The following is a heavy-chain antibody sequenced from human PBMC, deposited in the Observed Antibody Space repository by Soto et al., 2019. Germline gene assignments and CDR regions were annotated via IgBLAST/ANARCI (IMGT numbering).Heavy chain of an antibody. Sequence: EVQLLESGGGLVQPGGSLRLSCAASGFTFNSYAMSWVRQTPGKGPEWVSSISGDGGYIHYADSVKGRFTISRDSSKNTLHLQVNSLRAEDTAVYYCAKDAHYCGGDCYSPHWAFDIWGQGTVVTVSS. CDR2: ISGDGGYI. D-gene: IGHD2-21*02. CDR3: AKDAHYCGGDCYSPHWAFDI. CDR1: GFTFNSYA. J-gene: IGHJ3*02. V-gene: IGHV3-23*01.